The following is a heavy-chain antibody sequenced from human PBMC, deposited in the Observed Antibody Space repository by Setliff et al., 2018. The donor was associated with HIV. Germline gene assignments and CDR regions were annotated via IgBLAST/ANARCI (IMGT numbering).Heavy chain of an antibody. CDR3: ARGPGTGHYFDY. Sequence: PGGSLRLSCAASGFTFSSYSMNWVRQAPGKRLEWFSYISSGSGTIYYADSVRGRFTISRDDARNSLFLQMNSLRVDDTAVYYCARGPGTGHYFDYWGLGALVTVSS. D-gene: IGHD1-1*01. V-gene: IGHV3-48*01. J-gene: IGHJ4*02. CDR2: ISSGSGTI. CDR1: GFTFSSYS.